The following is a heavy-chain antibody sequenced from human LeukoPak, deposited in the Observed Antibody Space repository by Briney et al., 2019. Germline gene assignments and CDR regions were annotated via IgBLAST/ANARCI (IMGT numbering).Heavy chain of an antibody. CDR1: GFTFSSYA. V-gene: IGHV3-9*01. J-gene: IGHJ4*02. D-gene: IGHD1-26*01. CDR2: ISWNSGSI. Sequence: PGGSLRLSCAASGFTFSSYAMHWVRQAPGKGLEWVSGISWNSGSIGYADSVKGRFTISRDNAKNSLYLQMNSLRAEDTALYYCAKASDPINYSGSFDYWGQGTLVTVSS. CDR3: AKASDPINYSGSFDY.